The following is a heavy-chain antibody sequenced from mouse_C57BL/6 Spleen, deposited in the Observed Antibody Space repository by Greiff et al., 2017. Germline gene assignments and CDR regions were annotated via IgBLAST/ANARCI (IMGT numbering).Heavy chain of an antibody. J-gene: IGHJ2*01. CDR1: GYTFTDYD. Sequence: QVHVKQSGAELVRPGASVTLSCKASGYTFTDYDMHWVKQTPVHGLEWIGAIDPKTGGTAYNQKFKGKAILTADKSSSTAYMELRSLTSEDSAVYYCTRRGIWSHFDYWGQGTTLTVSS. D-gene: IGHD1-1*02. V-gene: IGHV1-15*01. CDR2: IDPKTGGT. CDR3: TRRGIWSHFDY.